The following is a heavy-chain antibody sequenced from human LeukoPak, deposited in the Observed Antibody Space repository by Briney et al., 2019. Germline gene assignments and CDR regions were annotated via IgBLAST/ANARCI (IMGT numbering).Heavy chain of an antibody. D-gene: IGHD4-17*01. Sequence: PGGSLRLSCAASGFTFSDYYMSWIRQAPGKGLEWVSYISSSGSTIYYADSVKGRFTISRDNAKNSLYLQMNSLRAEDTAVYYCAKDGTTVTAPPFDYWGQGTLVTVSS. CDR1: GFTFSDYY. CDR2: ISSSGSTI. J-gene: IGHJ4*02. CDR3: AKDGTTVTAPPFDY. V-gene: IGHV3-11*01.